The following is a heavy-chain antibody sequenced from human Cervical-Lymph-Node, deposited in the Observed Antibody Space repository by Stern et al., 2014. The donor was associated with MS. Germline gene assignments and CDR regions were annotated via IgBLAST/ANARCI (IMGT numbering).Heavy chain of an antibody. J-gene: IGHJ3*02. CDR1: GESFKGYY. Sequence: QVQLQQWGEGLLQPSETLSLTCAVYGESFKGYYWSWIRQPPGKGLEWMGEGIPRGSTSYNPSLKSPVTISIDTSRNQFSLKLYSVTAADTAMYYCARHKTGERAFDIWSQGTKVTVSS. V-gene: IGHV4-34*12. CDR3: ARHKTGERAFDI. D-gene: IGHD7-27*01. CDR2: GIPRGST.